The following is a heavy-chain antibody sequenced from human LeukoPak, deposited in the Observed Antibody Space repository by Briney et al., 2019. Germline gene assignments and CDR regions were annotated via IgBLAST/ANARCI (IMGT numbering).Heavy chain of an antibody. D-gene: IGHD2-2*01. CDR1: GFTFSSYA. J-gene: IGHJ4*02. CDR2: ISAGGDSP. CDR3: AKRRYCSSVSCHDFDH. Sequence: GGSLRLSYAASGFTFSSYAISWVRQAPGQGLEWVSAISAGGDSPYYADSVQGRFSISRDNDNNTLYLQMNGLRAGDTAVYYCAKRRYCSSVSCHDFDHWGQGTLVTVSS. V-gene: IGHV3-23*01.